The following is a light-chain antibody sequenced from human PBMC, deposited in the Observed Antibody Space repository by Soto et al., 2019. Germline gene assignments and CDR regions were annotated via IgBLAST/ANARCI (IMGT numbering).Light chain of an antibody. CDR3: QQYNDWWT. CDR1: QSVSSY. Sequence: EIVLTQSPATLSLSPWERATLSCRASQSVSSYLTWYQQKPGQAPRLLIYGASTRATGVPARFSGSGSGTEFTLTISSLQSEDFAVYYCQQYNDWWTFGQGTKVDIK. V-gene: IGKV3-15*01. CDR2: GAS. J-gene: IGKJ1*01.